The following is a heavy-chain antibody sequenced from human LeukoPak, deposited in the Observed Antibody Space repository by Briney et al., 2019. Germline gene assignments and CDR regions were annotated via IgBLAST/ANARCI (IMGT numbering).Heavy chain of an antibody. V-gene: IGHV3-23*01. CDR3: AKRGVVIRVILVGFHKEAYYFDS. D-gene: IGHD3-22*01. J-gene: IGHJ4*02. CDR2: ISGSGGGT. CDR1: GITLSNYG. Sequence: GGSLRLSCAVAGITLSNYGMSWVRQAPGKGLEWVAGISGSGGGTNYADSVKGRFTISRDNPRNPLYLQMNSRRAEDTAVYFCAKRGVVIRVILVGFHKEAYYFDSWGQGALVTVSS.